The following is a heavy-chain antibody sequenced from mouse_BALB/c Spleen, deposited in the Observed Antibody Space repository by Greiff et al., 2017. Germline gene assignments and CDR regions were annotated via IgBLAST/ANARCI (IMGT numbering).Heavy chain of an antibody. D-gene: IGHD2-4*01. CDR3: ARGDDYDDY. Sequence: QVQLQQSGPELVKPGASVKISCKASGYAFSSSWMNWVKQRPGQGLEWIGRIYPGDGDTNYNGKFKGKATLTADKSSSTAYMQLSSLTSVDSAVYFCARGDDYDDYWGQGTTLTVSS. CDR2: IYPGDGDT. J-gene: IGHJ2*01. V-gene: IGHV1-82*01. CDR1: GYAFSSSW.